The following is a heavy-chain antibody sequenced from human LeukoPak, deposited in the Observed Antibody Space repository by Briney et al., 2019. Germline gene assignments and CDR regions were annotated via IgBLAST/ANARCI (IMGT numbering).Heavy chain of an antibody. D-gene: IGHD6-19*01. CDR2: VSSDGNSI. V-gene: IGHV3-74*01. Sequence: GGSLRLSCAASGFTFSNSWMLWVRQAPGKGLVWVSRVSSDGNSINYADSVKGRFTISRDNSKNTLYLQMSSLRPEDTAMYYCVNQISGWVYWGQGTMVTVSS. CDR1: GFTFSNSW. J-gene: IGHJ4*02. CDR3: VNQISGWVY.